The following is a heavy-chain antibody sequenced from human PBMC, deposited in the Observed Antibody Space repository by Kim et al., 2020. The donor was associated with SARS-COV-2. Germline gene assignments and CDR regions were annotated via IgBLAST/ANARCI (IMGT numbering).Heavy chain of an antibody. CDR1: GFTFSSYG. V-gene: IGHV3-30*18. Sequence: GGSLRLSCAASGFTFSSYGMHWVRQAPGKGLEWVAVISYDGSNKYYADSVKGRFTISRDNSKNTLYLQMNSLRAEDTAVYYCAKDYGSGVAVADAFDYWGQGTLGTVSS. CDR2: ISYDGSNK. J-gene: IGHJ4*02. CDR3: AKDYGSGVAVADAFDY. D-gene: IGHD6-19*01.